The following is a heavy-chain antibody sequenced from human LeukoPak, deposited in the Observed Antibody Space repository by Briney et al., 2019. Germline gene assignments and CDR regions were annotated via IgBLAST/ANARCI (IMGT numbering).Heavy chain of an antibody. J-gene: IGHJ4*02. CDR3: AISNYGDSPDFDY. CDR2: IYSGGST. CDR1: GFTVSSNY. Sequence: GGSLRLSCAASGFTVSSNYMSWVRQAPGKGLEWVSVIYSGGSTYYADSVKGRFTISRDNSKNTLYLQMNSLRAEDTAVYYCAISNYGDSPDFDYWGQGTLVTVSS. D-gene: IGHD4-17*01. V-gene: IGHV3-66*01.